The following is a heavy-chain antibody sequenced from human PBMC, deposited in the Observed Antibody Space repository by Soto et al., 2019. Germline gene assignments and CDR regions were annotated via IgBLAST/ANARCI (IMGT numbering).Heavy chain of an antibody. V-gene: IGHV3-74*01. CDR1: GFTFSDYW. CDR2: IKRDGSTT. D-gene: IGHD1-7*01. CDR3: ARAVITGTKGSYSYYYGMDV. Sequence: GGSLRLSCAASGFTFSDYWMHWVRQAPGKGLEWVSRIKRDGSTTNYADSVKGRFTISRDNAKNTLYLQMNSLRAEDTAGYYFARAVITGTKGSYSYYYGMDVWGQGTTVIVTS. J-gene: IGHJ6*02.